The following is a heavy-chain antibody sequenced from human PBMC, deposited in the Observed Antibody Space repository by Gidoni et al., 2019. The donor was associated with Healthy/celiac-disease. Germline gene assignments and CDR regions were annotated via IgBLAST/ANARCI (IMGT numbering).Heavy chain of an antibody. J-gene: IGHJ6*02. CDR3: ARDRLTIFGADV. CDR1: GFTVSSNY. Sequence: EVQLVETGGGLIQPGGSLRLSCAASGFTVSSNYMSWVRQAPGKGLEWVSVIDSGGSTYYADSVKGRFTISRDNSKNTLYLQMNSLRAEDTAVYYCARDRLTIFGADVWGQGTTVTVSS. D-gene: IGHD3-3*01. CDR2: IDSGGST. V-gene: IGHV3-53*02.